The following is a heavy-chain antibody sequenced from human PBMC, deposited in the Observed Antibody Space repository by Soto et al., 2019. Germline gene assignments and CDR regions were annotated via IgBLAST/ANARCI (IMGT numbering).Heavy chain of an antibody. Sequence: SLRLSCAASGFTFSRYWMSWVRQAPGKGLEWVANIKQDGSENNYVDSVRGRFTISRDNAKNSLYLQMNSLRAEDTAVYYCARHDGWFLDYWSQGTLVTVSS. CDR3: ARHDGWFLDY. CDR1: GFTFSRYW. CDR2: IKQDGSEN. J-gene: IGHJ4*02. D-gene: IGHD6-19*01. V-gene: IGHV3-7*01.